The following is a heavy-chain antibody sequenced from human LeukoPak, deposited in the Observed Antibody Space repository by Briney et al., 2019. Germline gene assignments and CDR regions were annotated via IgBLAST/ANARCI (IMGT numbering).Heavy chain of an antibody. CDR2: ISSSGSTI. Sequence: GGSLRLPCAASGFTFSDYYMSWLRQAPGKGLEWVSYISSSGSTIYYADSVKGRFTISRDNAKNSLYLQMNSLRAEDMAVYYCARMVDTAMGYYFDYWGQGTLVTVSS. D-gene: IGHD5-18*01. J-gene: IGHJ4*02. CDR1: GFTFSDYY. CDR3: ARMVDTAMGYYFDY. V-gene: IGHV3-11*01.